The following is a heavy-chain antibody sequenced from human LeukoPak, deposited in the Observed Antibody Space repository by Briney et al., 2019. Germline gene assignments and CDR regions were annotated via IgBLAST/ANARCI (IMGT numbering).Heavy chain of an antibody. CDR3: ARDQFYDFWSGHYRPSMDV. J-gene: IGHJ6*03. Sequence: GRSLRLSCAASGFTFSSYGMHWVRQAPGKGLEWVAVIWYDGSNKYYADSVKGRFTISRDNSKNTLYLQMNSLRAEDTAVYYCARDQFYDFWSGHYRPSMDVWGKGTTVTVSS. V-gene: IGHV3-33*01. CDR2: IWYDGSNK. D-gene: IGHD3-3*01. CDR1: GFTFSSYG.